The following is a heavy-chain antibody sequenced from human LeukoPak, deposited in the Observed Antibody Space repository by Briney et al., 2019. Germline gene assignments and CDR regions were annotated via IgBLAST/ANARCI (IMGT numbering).Heavy chain of an antibody. Sequence: GGSLRLSCAASGFTFSSYAMSWVRQAPGKGLEWVSAISGSGGSTYYADSAKGRFTISRDNSKNTLYLQMNSLRAEDTAVYYCAKALYLGYYYGSEQVFDYWGQGTLVTVSS. CDR2: ISGSGGST. CDR1: GFTFSSYA. V-gene: IGHV3-23*01. D-gene: IGHD3-10*01. J-gene: IGHJ4*02. CDR3: AKALYLGYYYGSEQVFDY.